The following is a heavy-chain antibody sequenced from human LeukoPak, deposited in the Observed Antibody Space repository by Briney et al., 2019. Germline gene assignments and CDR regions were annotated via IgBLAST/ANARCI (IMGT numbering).Heavy chain of an antibody. Sequence: GGSLRLSCAASGFTFSSYEMNWVRQAPGKGLEWVSFITSSGNTMYYADSVKGRFTISRDNAKNSLYLQMNSLRADDTAVYYCARLRSKYWFDPWGQGTLVTISS. CDR2: ITSSGNTM. V-gene: IGHV3-48*03. J-gene: IGHJ5*02. D-gene: IGHD4-11*01. CDR3: ARLRSKYWFDP. CDR1: GFTFSSYE.